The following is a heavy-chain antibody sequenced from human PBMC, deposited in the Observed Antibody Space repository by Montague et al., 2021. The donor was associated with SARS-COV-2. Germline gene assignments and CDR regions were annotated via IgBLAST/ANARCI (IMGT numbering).Heavy chain of an antibody. CDR2: IYSGGSST. CDR3: AKSRGIRYDSSGYYYPLDY. D-gene: IGHD3-22*01. Sequence: SLRLFGAASGFTFSSYAMSWVRQAPGKGLEWVSVIYSGGSSTYYADSVKGRFTISRDNSKNTLYLQMNSLRAEDTAVYYCAKSRGIRYDSSGYYYPLDYWGQGTLVTVSS. V-gene: IGHV3-23*03. CDR1: GFTFSSYA. J-gene: IGHJ4*02.